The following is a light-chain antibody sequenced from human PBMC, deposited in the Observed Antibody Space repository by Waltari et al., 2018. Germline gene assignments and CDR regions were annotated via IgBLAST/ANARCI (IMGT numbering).Light chain of an antibody. CDR3: MQGTHWPLT. J-gene: IGKJ4*01. CDR2: KVS. V-gene: IGKV2-30*02. CDR1: QTLVHSDGTTY. Sequence: VVLTQSPLSLPVTLGQTASISCKSRQTLVHSDGTTYLAWFHQRPGQSPRRLIYKVSNRESGVPDRLSASGSGTDFTLKISRVEAEDVGVYYCMQGTHWPLTFGGGTKVEMK.